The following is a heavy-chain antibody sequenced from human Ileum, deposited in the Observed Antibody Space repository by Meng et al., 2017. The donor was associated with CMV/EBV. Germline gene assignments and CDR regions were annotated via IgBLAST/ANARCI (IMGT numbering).Heavy chain of an antibody. CDR3: ARAGGQGGWFDP. Sequence: VQVGPVGAGLKKPGASGKVFCKAFGGTFCIYVISGVRQAPGQGLEWMGRNIPIFGTSNYAQKFQDRVTITADESTSTAYMELSSLRPEDTAVYYCARAGGQGGWFDPWGQGTLVTVSS. J-gene: IGHJ5*02. V-gene: IGHV1-69*15. CDR1: GGTFCIYV. D-gene: IGHD3-10*01. CDR2: NIPIFGTS.